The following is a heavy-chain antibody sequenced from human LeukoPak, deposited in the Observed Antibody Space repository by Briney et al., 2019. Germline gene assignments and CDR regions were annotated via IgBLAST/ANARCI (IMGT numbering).Heavy chain of an antibody. CDR3: ARERVPAADPHYYYYGMDV. CDR2: IIPIFGTA. Sequence: ASVKVSCKASGGTFSSYAISWVRQAPGQGLEWMGGIIPIFGTANYAQKFQGRVTITADESTSTAYMELSSLRSEDTAVYYCARERVPAADPHYYYYGMDVWGQGTTVTVSS. CDR1: GGTFSSYA. D-gene: IGHD2-2*01. V-gene: IGHV1-69*13. J-gene: IGHJ6*02.